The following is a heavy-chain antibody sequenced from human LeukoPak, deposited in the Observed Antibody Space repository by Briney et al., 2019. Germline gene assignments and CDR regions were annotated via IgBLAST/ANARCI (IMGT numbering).Heavy chain of an antibody. CDR1: GDTFTSYG. V-gene: IGHV1-18*01. CDR2: ISGYNGNT. J-gene: IGHJ4*02. D-gene: IGHD6-19*01. CDR3: ARDLKRGYSSGRYSWGTGSSNDY. Sequence: ASVKVSCKASGDTFTSYGISWVPQAPGQGLEWMGWISGYNGNTNYAQQKLQGRVTMTTDTSTSTAYMELRSLRSDDTAVYYCARDLKRGYSSGRYSWGTGSSNDYWGQGTLVTVSS.